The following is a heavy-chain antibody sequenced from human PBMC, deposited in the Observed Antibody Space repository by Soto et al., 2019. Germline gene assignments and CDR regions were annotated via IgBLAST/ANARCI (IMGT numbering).Heavy chain of an antibody. CDR2: INHGGST. V-gene: IGHV4-34*02. CDR1: GGSFSGYY. CDR3: ASGGQTIIPKD. J-gene: IGHJ4*02. Sequence: QVQLQQWGAGLLKPSETLSLTCAVYGGSFSGYYWSWIRQPPGKGLDWIGEINHGGSTNYNPSLKSRVTISLDTSKNQFSLKLSSVTAADTAVYYCASGGQTIIPKDWGQGTLVTVSS. D-gene: IGHD5-12*01.